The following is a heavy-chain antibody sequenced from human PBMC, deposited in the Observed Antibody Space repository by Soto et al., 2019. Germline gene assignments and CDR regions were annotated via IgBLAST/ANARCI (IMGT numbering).Heavy chain of an antibody. Sequence: SETLSLTCTVSGGSISSYYWSWIRQPPGKGLEWIGSIYYSGSTYYNPSLKSRVTISVDTSKNQFSLKLSSVTAADTAVYYCARHYDILTGYYTSPNWFDPWGQGTLVTVSS. CDR2: IYYSGST. V-gene: IGHV4-59*08. J-gene: IGHJ5*02. CDR3: ARHYDILTGYYTSPNWFDP. D-gene: IGHD3-9*01. CDR1: GGSISSYY.